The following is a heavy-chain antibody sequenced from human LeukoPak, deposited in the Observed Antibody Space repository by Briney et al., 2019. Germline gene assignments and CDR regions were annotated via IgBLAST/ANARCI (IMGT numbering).Heavy chain of an antibody. J-gene: IGHJ6*03. D-gene: IGHD6-25*01. CDR2: ISIDGGRT. Sequence: PGRSLRLSCAASGFTFSSYAMSWVRQAPGKGPEWVSTISIDGGRTYYADSVKGRFTVSRDTSKNTLYLNSLRAEDTAVYYCARKGIGSSRYQNMDVWGKGTTVTVSS. CDR1: GFTFSSYA. CDR3: ARKGIGSSRYQNMDV. V-gene: IGHV3-23*01.